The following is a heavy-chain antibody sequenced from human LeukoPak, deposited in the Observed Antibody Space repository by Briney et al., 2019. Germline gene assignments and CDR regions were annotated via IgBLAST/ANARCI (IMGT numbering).Heavy chain of an antibody. CDR3: ARDLDNAAALGSHAFDI. J-gene: IGHJ3*02. V-gene: IGHV1-2*02. CDR1: GYTFTGYY. Sequence: ASVKVSCKASGYTFTGYYMHWVRQAPGQGLEWMGWINPNSGGTNYAQKFQGRVTTTRDTSISTAYMELSRLRSDDTAVYYCARDLDNAAALGSHAFDIWGQGTMVTVSS. CDR2: INPNSGGT. D-gene: IGHD6-13*01.